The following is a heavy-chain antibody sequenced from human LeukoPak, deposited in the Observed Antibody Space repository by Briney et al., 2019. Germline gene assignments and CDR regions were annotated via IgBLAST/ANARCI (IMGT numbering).Heavy chain of an antibody. CDR3: ARGEGLRWGYYYYYGMDV. D-gene: IGHD5-12*01. CDR2: ISSSSSYI. CDR1: GFTFSSYS. V-gene: IGHV3-21*01. Sequence: GGSLRLSCAASGFTFSSYSMNWVRQAPGKGLEWVSSISSSSSYIYYADSVKGRFTISRDNAKNSLYLQMNSLRAEDTAVYYCARGEGLRWGYYYYYGMDVWGKGTTVTVSS. J-gene: IGHJ6*04.